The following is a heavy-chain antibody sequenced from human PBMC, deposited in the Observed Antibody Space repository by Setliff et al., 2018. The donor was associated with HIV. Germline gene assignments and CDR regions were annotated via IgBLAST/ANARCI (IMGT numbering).Heavy chain of an antibody. J-gene: IGHJ3*02. D-gene: IGHD3-22*01. CDR3: ARDRYYYDSSGYSGAFDI. CDR1: GGSISSHY. Sequence: SETLSFTCTVSGGSISSHYWSWIRQPPGKGLEWIGYIYYSGSTNYNPSLKSRVTISVDTSKNQFSLKLSSVTAADTAVYYCARDRYYYDSSGYSGAFDIWGQGTMVTVSS. V-gene: IGHV4-59*11. CDR2: IYYSGST.